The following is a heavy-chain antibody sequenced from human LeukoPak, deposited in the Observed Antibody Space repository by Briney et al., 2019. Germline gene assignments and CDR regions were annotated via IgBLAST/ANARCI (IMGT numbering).Heavy chain of an antibody. CDR1: GFTFSDYS. CDR3: ARGPTLIGVAGTWPLDD. D-gene: IGHD6-19*01. CDR2: ISSASSYK. V-gene: IGHV3-21*01. Sequence: PGGSLRLSCAASGFTFSDYSMKWVRQAPGKGLEWVSSISSASSYKYYGDSVKGRFTISRDNAKNSLYPQMNSLRAEDTAVYYCARGPTLIGVAGTWPLDDWGQGTLVIVSS. J-gene: IGHJ4*02.